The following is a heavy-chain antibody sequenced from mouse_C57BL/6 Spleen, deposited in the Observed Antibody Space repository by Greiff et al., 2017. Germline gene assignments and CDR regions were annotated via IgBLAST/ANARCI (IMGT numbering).Heavy chain of an antibody. Sequence: QVQLQQSGPELVKPGASVKISCKASGYAFSSSWMNWVKQRPGKGLEWIGRIYPGDGDTNYNGKFKGKATLTADTSSSTAYMQLSSLTSEDSAVYFCETTGYEYYAMDYWGQGASVTVSS. J-gene: IGHJ4*01. CDR1: GYAFSSSW. CDR2: IYPGDGDT. V-gene: IGHV1-82*01. D-gene: IGHD1-1*01. CDR3: ETTGYEYYAMDY.